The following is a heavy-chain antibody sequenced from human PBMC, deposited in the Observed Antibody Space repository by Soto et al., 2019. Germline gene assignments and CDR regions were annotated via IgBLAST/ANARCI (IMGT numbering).Heavy chain of an antibody. Sequence: GGSLRLSCAASGFTFSGYGMHWVRQAPGKGLEWVALIWYDGRNKYYTDSVKGRFTISRDNSKNTLYLQMDSLRAEDTAVYYCARERGLNYYDSSIYSYYFDYWGQGTVVTVSS. CDR1: GFTFSGYG. D-gene: IGHD3-22*01. CDR2: IWYDGRNK. J-gene: IGHJ4*02. V-gene: IGHV3-33*01. CDR3: ARERGLNYYDSSIYSYYFDY.